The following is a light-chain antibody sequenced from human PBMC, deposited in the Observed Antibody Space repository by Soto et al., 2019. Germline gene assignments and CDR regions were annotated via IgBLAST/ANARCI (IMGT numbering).Light chain of an antibody. CDR3: SSYTSSSTPYVV. V-gene: IGLV2-14*01. CDR1: SSDVGGYNY. J-gene: IGLJ2*01. Sequence: QSALTQPASVSESPGQSITISCTGTSSDVGGYNYVSWYQQHPDKAPKLMIYEVSNRPSGVSNRFSGSKSGNTASLTISGLQAEDEADYYCSSYTSSSTPYVVFGGGTKLTVL. CDR2: EVS.